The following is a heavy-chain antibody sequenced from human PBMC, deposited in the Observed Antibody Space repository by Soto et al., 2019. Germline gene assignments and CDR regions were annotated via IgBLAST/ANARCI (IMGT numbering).Heavy chain of an antibody. CDR3: ARGPGDYARYYNYGMDV. CDR1: GVSMSSSNW. V-gene: IGHV4-4*02. D-gene: IGHD4-17*01. Sequence: QVQLQESGPGQVKPSETLSLICAVSGVSMSSSNWWSWVRQAPGKGLEWIGEFYHSGRTNYNPSLKSLVTMLVDKDKNQISLNLTSLTAADAAVYYCARGPGDYARYYNYGMDVWGQGTTVTVSS. J-gene: IGHJ6*02. CDR2: FYHSGRT.